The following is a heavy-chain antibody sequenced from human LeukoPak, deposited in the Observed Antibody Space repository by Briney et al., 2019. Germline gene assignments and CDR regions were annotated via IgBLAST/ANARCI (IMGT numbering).Heavy chain of an antibody. J-gene: IGHJ6*03. CDR2: IYHSGTT. CDR1: GYFISSGYY. CDR3: ARISQDNYYYYYYYMDV. D-gene: IGHD1-1*01. Sequence: SETLSLTCIVSGYFISSGYYWGWIRQSPGKGLEWIGTIYHSGTTYYSPSLKGRLTISVDTSKNQFSLELTSLIAADTAVYYCARISQDNYYYYYYYMDVWGKGTTVTVSS. V-gene: IGHV4-38-2*02.